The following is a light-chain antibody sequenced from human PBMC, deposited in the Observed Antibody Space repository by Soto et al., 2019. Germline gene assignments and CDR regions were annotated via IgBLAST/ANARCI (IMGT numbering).Light chain of an antibody. CDR3: SSYTSSSTLRWV. CDR1: SSDVGGYNY. J-gene: IGLJ3*02. Sequence: QSALTQPASVSGSPGQSITISYTGTSSDVGGYNYVSWYQQHPGKAPKLMIYEVSNRPSGVSNRFSGSKSGNTASLTISGLQAEDEADYYCSSYTSSSTLRWVFGGGTKLTVL. V-gene: IGLV2-14*01. CDR2: EVS.